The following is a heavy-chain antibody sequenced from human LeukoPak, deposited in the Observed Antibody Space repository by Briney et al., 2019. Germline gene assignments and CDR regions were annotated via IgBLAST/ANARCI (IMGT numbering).Heavy chain of an antibody. CDR2: IHYSGST. CDR3: ARERDGFDY. Sequence: SETLSLTCTVSGVSISTDYWTWVRQSPGKGLEWIGYIHYSGSTSYSPSLKSRVTISVDTSKNQFSLKLTSVTSADTAVYYCARERDGFDYWGQGTLVTVSS. J-gene: IGHJ4*02. D-gene: IGHD2-8*01. V-gene: IGHV4-59*13. CDR1: GVSISTDY.